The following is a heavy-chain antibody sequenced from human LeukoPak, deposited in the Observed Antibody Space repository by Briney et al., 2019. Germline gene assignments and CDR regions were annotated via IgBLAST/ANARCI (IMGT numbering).Heavy chain of an antibody. J-gene: IGHJ4*02. CDR3: ARRGRDAYTWAY. V-gene: IGHV5-51*01. D-gene: IGHD5-24*01. Sequence: GESLKISCKGSGYSFTNYWIGWVRQMPGKGLEWMGVIYPGDSDIRYSPSFQGQVTISADKSISTAYLQWSSLKASDTATYYCARRGRDAYTWAYWGQGTLVTVSS. CDR1: GYSFTNYW. CDR2: IYPGDSDI.